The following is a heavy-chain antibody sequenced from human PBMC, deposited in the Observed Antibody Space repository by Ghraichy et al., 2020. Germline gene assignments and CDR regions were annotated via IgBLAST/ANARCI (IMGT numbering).Heavy chain of an antibody. V-gene: IGHV1-2*02. CDR1: GYTFTDSY. D-gene: IGHD4/OR15-4a*01. CDR2: INPNTGGT. CDR3: ARDPFDDYGDYFDY. Sequence: ASVEVSCKASGYTFTDSYIHWVRQAPGQGLEWMGWINPNTGGTNYPRRFQGRVTMTRDTSITTAYMELTSLTSDDTAVYYCARDPFDDYGDYFDYWGQGTLVTVSS. J-gene: IGHJ4*02.